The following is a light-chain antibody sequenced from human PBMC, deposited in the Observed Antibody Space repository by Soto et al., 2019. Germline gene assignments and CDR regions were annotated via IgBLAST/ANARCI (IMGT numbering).Light chain of an antibody. J-gene: IGKJ1*01. CDR3: QQTYAIPQT. V-gene: IGKV1-39*01. Sequence: DIQMTQSPSSMSASIGDEITITCWASQSISRFLNWYQQRPGKAPRLLIYKATTLQIGVPSRFSGSESGTDFTLTITNLQPEDFATYFCQQTYAIPQTFGQGTRV. CDR1: QSISRF. CDR2: KAT.